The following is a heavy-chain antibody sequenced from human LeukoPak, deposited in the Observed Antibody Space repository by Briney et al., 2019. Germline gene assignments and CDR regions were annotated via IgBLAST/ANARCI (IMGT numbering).Heavy chain of an antibody. Sequence: PGGSLRLSCAASGFTDSSNYMSWVRQAPGKGLEWVSVIYSGGSTYYADSVKGRFTISRDNSKNTLYLQMNSLRAEDTAVYYCATLGGMIAAAGTDYYYYMDVWGKGTTVTVSS. CDR1: GFTDSSNY. D-gene: IGHD6-13*01. J-gene: IGHJ6*03. V-gene: IGHV3-53*05. CDR2: IYSGGST. CDR3: ATLGGMIAAAGTDYYYYMDV.